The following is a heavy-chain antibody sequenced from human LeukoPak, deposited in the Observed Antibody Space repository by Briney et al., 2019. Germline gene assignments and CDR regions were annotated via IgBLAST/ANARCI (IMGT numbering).Heavy chain of an antibody. V-gene: IGHV4-34*01. CDR3: ARLVSTVTTFLYYYYGMDV. CDR1: GGSFSGYY. J-gene: IGHJ6*02. Sequence: SETLSLTCAVYGGSFSGYYWSWLRQPPGKGREWIGEINHSGSTNYNPSLKSRVTISVDTSKNQFSLKLSSVTAADTAVYYCARLVSTVTTFLYYYYGMDVWGQGTTVTVSS. D-gene: IGHD4-17*01. CDR2: INHSGST.